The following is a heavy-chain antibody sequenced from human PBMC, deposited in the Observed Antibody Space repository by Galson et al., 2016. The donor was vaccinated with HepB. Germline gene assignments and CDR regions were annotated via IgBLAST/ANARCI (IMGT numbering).Heavy chain of an antibody. CDR1: GGSLNDGHW. CDR2: IYPSGTA. Sequence: SETLSLTCAVSGGSLNDGHWWSWVRQTPGKGLEWIGEIYPSGTANYNPSPKDRVIISLDISRNQFALSVTSVTAADTAVYYCARVLTHLDYWGQGTLVTVSS. CDR3: ARVLTHLDY. J-gene: IGHJ4*02. V-gene: IGHV4-4*02.